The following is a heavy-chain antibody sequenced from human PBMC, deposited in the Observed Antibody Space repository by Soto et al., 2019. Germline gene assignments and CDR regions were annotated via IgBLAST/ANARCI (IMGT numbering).Heavy chain of an antibody. V-gene: IGHV1-69*02. CDR2: IIPVLDLA. CDR1: GGTFNRET. CDR3: ARGGKLGGDLDV. D-gene: IGHD3-10*01. J-gene: IGHJ6*04. Sequence: QAQLVQSGAEVKKPGSSVKVSCKASGGTFNRETFSWVRQAPGQGLQWMGRIIPVLDLADYAQKFEGRVTIPADTSTTTVYLDLSGLVSDDTAVYYCARGGKLGGDLDVWGKGTPVIVSS.